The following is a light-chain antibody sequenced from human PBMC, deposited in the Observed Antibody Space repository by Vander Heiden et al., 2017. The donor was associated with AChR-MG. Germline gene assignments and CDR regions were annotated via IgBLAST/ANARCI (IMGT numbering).Light chain of an antibody. Sequence: DIQMTQSPSTLSASVGDRVTITCRASQSITNWLAWYQQKPEKAPKLLIYKASNLESGVPSRFSGSGSGTEFTLTISSLQPDDFATYYCQQYNSDPLTFGGGTKVEIK. V-gene: IGKV1-5*03. CDR2: KAS. CDR1: QSITNW. CDR3: QQYNSDPLT. J-gene: IGKJ4*01.